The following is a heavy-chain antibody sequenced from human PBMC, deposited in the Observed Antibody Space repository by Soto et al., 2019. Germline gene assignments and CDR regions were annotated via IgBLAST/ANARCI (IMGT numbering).Heavy chain of an antibody. J-gene: IGHJ5*02. Sequence: ASVMVSCKVSGYSLTELSIHWVRQAPGEGLEWMGGFDPEDGETIYAQKFQGRLTMTEDTSTDTVYMELSSLRSEDTAVYYCATDNYYDNSGYSWFDPWGQGTLVTVSS. V-gene: IGHV1-24*01. CDR1: GYSLTELS. CDR3: ATDNYYDNSGYSWFDP. D-gene: IGHD3-22*01. CDR2: FDPEDGET.